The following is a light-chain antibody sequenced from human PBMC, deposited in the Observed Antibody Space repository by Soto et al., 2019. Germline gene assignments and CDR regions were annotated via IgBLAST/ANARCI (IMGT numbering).Light chain of an antibody. Sequence: EIVLTQSPGTLSLSPGERATLSCRASQSVSSSYLAWYQQNPGQAPRLLIYGASSRATGIPDSFSGSGSGTDFTLTISRLEPEDVAVYYCQQYGSSPPWTFGQGTKVEI. CDR1: QSVSSSY. CDR3: QQYGSSPPWT. CDR2: GAS. V-gene: IGKV3-20*01. J-gene: IGKJ1*01.